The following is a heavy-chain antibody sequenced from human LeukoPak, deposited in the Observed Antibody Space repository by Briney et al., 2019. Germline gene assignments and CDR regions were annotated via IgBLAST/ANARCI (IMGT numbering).Heavy chain of an antibody. J-gene: IGHJ4*02. D-gene: IGHD6-6*01. CDR2: IKQDGTEK. V-gene: IGHV3-7*04. CDR1: GFTFSSYW. Sequence: GGSLRLSCAASGFTFSSYWMSWVRQAPGEGLEWVAIIKQDGTEKYYVDSVKGRFSISRDNAKNSLYLQMNALRAEDTAVYYCARDVRPDYWGQGTLVTVPT. CDR3: ARDVRPDY.